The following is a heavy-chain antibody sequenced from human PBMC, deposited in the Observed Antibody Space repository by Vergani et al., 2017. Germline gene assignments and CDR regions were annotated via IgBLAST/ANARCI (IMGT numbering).Heavy chain of an antibody. Sequence: VQLLESGGGLVQPGGSLRLSCEASGFSFPGYAMSWVRQAPGKGLEWIGYIYYSGSTNYNPSLKSRVTISVDTSKNQFSLKLSSVTAADTAVYYCARNPYCGGDCYSDAFDIWGQGTMVTVSS. D-gene: IGHD2-21*02. V-gene: IGHV4-59*01. CDR3: ARNPYCGGDCYSDAFDI. CDR2: IYYSGST. J-gene: IGHJ3*02. CDR1: GFSFPGYA.